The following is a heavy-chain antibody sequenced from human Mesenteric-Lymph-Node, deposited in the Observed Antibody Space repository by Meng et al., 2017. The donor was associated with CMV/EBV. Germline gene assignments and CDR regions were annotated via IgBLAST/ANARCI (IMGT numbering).Heavy chain of an antibody. CDR3: ARTYYDFWNGMDV. CDR2: IIPILDIP. V-gene: IGHV1-69*10. CDR1: GGTFSNYA. D-gene: IGHD3-3*01. Sequence: SVKVSCKASGGTFSNYAINWVRQAPGQGLEWMGGIIPILDIPNYAQKFQGRVTITADKSTSTAYMELSSLRSGDTAVYYCARTYYDFWNGMDVWGQGTTVTVSS. J-gene: IGHJ6*02.